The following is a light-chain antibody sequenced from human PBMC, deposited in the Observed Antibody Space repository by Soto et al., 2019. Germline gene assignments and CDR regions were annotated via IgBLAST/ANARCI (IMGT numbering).Light chain of an antibody. Sequence: EIVLTQSPGTLCLSPGESATLSCRASQSVSSNYLAWYHQKPGQAPRLLIYGASSRATGIPDRFSGSGSGTDFTLTISRLAPDDVAVYYCQRYGSSITFGQGTRLEIK. CDR1: QSVSSNY. CDR3: QRYGSSIT. J-gene: IGKJ5*01. CDR2: GAS. V-gene: IGKV3-20*01.